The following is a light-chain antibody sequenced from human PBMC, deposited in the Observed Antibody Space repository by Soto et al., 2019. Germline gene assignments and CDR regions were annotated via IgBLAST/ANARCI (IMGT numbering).Light chain of an antibody. V-gene: IGKV3-20*01. CDR1: QSVSSN. CDR2: GAS. Sequence: EIVMTQSPSTLSVSPGERATLSCRASQSVSSNLAWYQQKPGQAPRVLIYGASSRATGIPDRFSGSGSGTDFTLTISRLEPEDFAVYYCQQYGTSLMTFGQGTRLEI. J-gene: IGKJ5*01. CDR3: QQYGTSLMT.